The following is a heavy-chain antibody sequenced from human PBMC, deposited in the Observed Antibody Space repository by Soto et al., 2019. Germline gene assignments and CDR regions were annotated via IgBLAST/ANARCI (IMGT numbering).Heavy chain of an antibody. V-gene: IGHV2-70*12. CDR1: GFSLTTPGMC. CDR3: AHIRGAGAYYYYPMDV. CDR2: IDWDDDK. D-gene: IGHD3-10*01. Sequence: SGPTLVNPRQTLTLTCTFSGFSLTTPGMCVNWIRQPPGKTLEWLAVIDWDDDKYYSTSLKTRLSISMDTSKNQVVLEMTNVAPVDTATYYCAHIRGAGAYYYYPMDVWGQGTTVTVSS. J-gene: IGHJ6*02.